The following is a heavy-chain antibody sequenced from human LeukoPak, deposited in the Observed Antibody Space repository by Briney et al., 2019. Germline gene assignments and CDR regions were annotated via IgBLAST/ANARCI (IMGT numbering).Heavy chain of an antibody. Sequence: PGESLKISCQASGYGFSTYWIAWVRQMPGKGLEWIVIINPVDSDTRYSPSFQGQVTISADKSISTAYLQWSSLKASDTAIYYCARQWLFDYWGQGTLVTVSS. J-gene: IGHJ4*02. CDR3: ARQWLFDY. CDR2: INPVDSDT. D-gene: IGHD6-19*01. CDR1: GYGFSTYW. V-gene: IGHV5-51*01.